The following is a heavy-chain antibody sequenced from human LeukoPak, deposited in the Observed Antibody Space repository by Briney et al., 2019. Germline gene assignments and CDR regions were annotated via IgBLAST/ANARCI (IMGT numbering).Heavy chain of an antibody. V-gene: IGHV4-61*01. D-gene: IGHD5-18*01. CDR1: GGSLSSNSYY. CDR3: ARLRGYTYGSYFDY. Sequence: PSETLSLTCTVSGGSLSSNSYYWNWIRQPPGKGLEWIGYIYYSGSTNYNPSLMRRVTISVDTSKNLFSLKLSSVTAADTAVYYCARLRGYTYGSYFDYWGQGTLVTVSS. J-gene: IGHJ4*02. CDR2: IYYSGST.